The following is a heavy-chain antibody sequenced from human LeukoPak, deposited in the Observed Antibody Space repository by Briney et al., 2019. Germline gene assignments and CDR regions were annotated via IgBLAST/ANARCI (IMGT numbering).Heavy chain of an antibody. Sequence: SETLSLTCTVSAGSISAYYWTWIRQPPGKGLEWIGYTSDSGSSNYKSSLKSRVSMSVDTSKRQFSLTLASVTAADTAVYYCARIVRQDGGYLDLWGRDSLVTVSS. CDR3: ARIVRQDGGYLDL. D-gene: IGHD3-16*02. CDR1: AGSISAYY. CDR2: TSDSGSS. V-gene: IGHV4-59*08. J-gene: IGHJ2*01.